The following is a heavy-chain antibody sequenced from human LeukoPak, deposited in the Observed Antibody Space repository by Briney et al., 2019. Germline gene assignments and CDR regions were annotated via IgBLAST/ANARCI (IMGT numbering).Heavy chain of an antibody. D-gene: IGHD3-16*01. V-gene: IGHV1-8*01. J-gene: IGHJ6*02. CDR3: ATLALRAYYYGMDV. CDR1: GYTFTSYD. Sequence: ASVKVSCKASGYTFTSYDINWVRQATGQGLEWMGWMNPNSGNTGYAQKFQGRVTITTDESTSTAYMELSSLRSEDTAVYYCATLALRAYYYGMDVWGQGTTVTVSS. CDR2: MNPNSGNT.